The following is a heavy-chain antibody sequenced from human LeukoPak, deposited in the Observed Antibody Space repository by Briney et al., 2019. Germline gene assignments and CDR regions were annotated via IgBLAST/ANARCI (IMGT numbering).Heavy chain of an antibody. V-gene: IGHV3-30*03. J-gene: IGHJ4*02. D-gene: IGHD5-24*01. CDR1: GFTFSSYG. Sequence: PGRSLRLSCAASGFTFSSYGMHWVRQAPGKGLEWVAVISYDGSNKYYADSVKGRFTISRDNSKNTLYLQMNSLRSEDTAVYYCARGRGGDGYNWLCYFDYWGQGTLVTVSS. CDR3: ARGRGGDGYNWLCYFDY. CDR2: ISYDGSNK.